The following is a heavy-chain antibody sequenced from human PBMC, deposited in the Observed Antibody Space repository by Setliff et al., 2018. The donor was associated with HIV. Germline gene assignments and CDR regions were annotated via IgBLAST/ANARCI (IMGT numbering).Heavy chain of an antibody. D-gene: IGHD2-15*01. J-gene: IGHJ5*02. V-gene: IGHV1-46*01. CDR3: ARVRYCSGGSCYGGEYWFDP. Sequence: ASVKVTCKASGYTFTSYYIHWVRQAPGQGLEWMGVIHPSGGSTGYAQSFQDRVTMTRDTSTSTVYMELSSLRSEDTAVYYCARVRYCSGGSCYGGEYWFDPWGQGTLVTVSS. CDR1: GYTFTSYY. CDR2: IHPSGGST.